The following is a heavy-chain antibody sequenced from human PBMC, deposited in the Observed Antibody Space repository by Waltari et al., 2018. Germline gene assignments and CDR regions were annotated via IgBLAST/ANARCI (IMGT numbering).Heavy chain of an antibody. V-gene: IGHV1-69*02. J-gene: IGHJ5*02. CDR3: ASGHSYISNSRHYGPFDL. CDR2: IIPILGQT. D-gene: IGHD3-16*01. CDR1: GGPFNNHV. Sequence: QVHLLQSGPEVRKPGSSVKVSCQASGGPFNNHVFNWVRQAPGQGLEWMGRIIPILGQTTYSQRFQGRVTVTADKSTKTTYMGLASLRSEDTALYYCASGHSYISNSRHYGPFDLWGQGTLITVSS.